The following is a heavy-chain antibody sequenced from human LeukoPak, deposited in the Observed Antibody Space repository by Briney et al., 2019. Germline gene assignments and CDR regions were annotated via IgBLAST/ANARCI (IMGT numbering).Heavy chain of an antibody. J-gene: IGHJ4*02. CDR2: MKRDGSEV. CDR3: ARYPEYYFDY. V-gene: IGHV3-7*01. CDR1: GFTFSTYW. Sequence: PGGSLRLSCAASGFTFSTYWMTWVRQAPGKGLEWVANMKRDGSEVYYANSVKGHFTISRDNAKNSLYLQMNSRRAEDTAVYYCARYPEYYFDYWGQGTLVTVSS.